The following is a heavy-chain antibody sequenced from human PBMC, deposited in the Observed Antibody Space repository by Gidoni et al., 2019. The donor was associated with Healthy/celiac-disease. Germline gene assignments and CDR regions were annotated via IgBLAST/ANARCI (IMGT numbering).Heavy chain of an antibody. CDR2: IRSKADGGTT. Sequence: EVQLVESGGGLVQPGRSLRLSCTAPGFTFVDYAMSWVRQAPGKGREWVGFIRSKADGGTTEYAASVKGRFTISRDDSKSIAYLQMNSLKTEDTAVYYCTLSVRGVSTSPYYYGMDDWGQGTTVTVSS. CDR3: TLSVRGVSTSPYYYGMDD. D-gene: IGHD3-10*01. CDR1: GFTFVDYA. J-gene: IGHJ6*02. V-gene: IGHV3-49*04.